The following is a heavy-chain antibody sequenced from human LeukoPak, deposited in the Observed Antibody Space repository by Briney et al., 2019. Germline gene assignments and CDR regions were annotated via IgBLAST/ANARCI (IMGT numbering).Heavy chain of an antibody. V-gene: IGHV4-34*01. Sequence: SETLSLTCAVYGGSFSGYYWSWIRQPPGKGLEWIGEINHSGSTNYNPSLKSRVTISVDTSKNQFSLKLSSVTAADTAVYYYARSSTIFGVVINSYWFDPWGQGTLVTVSS. J-gene: IGHJ5*02. CDR3: ARSSTIFGVVINSYWFDP. CDR2: INHSGST. D-gene: IGHD3-3*01. CDR1: GGSFSGYY.